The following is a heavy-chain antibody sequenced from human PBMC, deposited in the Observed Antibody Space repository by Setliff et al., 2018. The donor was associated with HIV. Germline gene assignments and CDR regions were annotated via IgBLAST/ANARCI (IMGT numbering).Heavy chain of an antibody. CDR1: GGSISSSSYY. D-gene: IGHD3-16*01. J-gene: IGHJ4*02. CDR3: ARGEYVNHFFDN. V-gene: IGHV4-61*09. Sequence: LSLTCTVSGGSISSSSYYWTWIRQPAGKGLEWIGHIHTSGGTDFNPSLKSRVTISADTPKNQFSLKLSSLTAADTAVYYCARGEYVNHFFDNWGRGTLVTVSS. CDR2: IHTSGGT.